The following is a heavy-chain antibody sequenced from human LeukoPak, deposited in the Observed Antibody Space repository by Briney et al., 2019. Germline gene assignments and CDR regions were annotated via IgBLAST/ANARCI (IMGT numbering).Heavy chain of an antibody. V-gene: IGHV3-30*18. CDR1: GFTFSSYG. J-gene: IGHJ4*02. Sequence: QPGGSLRLSCAASGFTFSSYGMHWVRQAPGKGLEWVAFISSDRNNEYYADSVKGRFTISRDNSKNTLYLQMNSLRAEDTAVYYCAKDRSSTWAVDYWGQGTLVTVSS. D-gene: IGHD6-13*01. CDR2: ISSDRNNE. CDR3: AKDRSSTWAVDY.